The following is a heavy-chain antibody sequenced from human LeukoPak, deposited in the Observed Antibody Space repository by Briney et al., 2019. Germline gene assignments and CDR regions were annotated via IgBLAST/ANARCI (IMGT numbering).Heavy chain of an antibody. J-gene: IGHJ6*02. D-gene: IGHD4-17*01. Sequence: AGGSLRLSCAASGFTFSNYWMSWVRQAPGKGLEWVANIKQDGSEKYFMDSVKGRFTISRDNAKNSLYLQMNSLRAEDTAVYYCARETGDYYYYYAMDVWGQGTTVTVSS. CDR3: ARETGDYYYYYAMDV. CDR2: IKQDGSEK. CDR1: GFTFSNYW. V-gene: IGHV3-7*01.